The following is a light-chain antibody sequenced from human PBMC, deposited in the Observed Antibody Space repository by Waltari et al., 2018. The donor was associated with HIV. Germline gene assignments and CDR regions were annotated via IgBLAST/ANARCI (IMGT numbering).Light chain of an antibody. J-gene: IGKJ5*01. Sequence: EIVLTQSPATLSLSPGERATLSCRASQSVNNYLAWYQQKPGQAPRLLIYGASSRATGSPARFSGSGSGTDFTLTISSLEPGDFGVYYCQQRNNWPITFGQGTRLEIK. CDR1: QSVNNY. CDR2: GAS. V-gene: IGKV3-11*01. CDR3: QQRNNWPIT.